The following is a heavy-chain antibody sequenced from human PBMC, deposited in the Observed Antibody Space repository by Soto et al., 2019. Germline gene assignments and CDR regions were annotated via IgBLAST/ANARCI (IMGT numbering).Heavy chain of an antibody. V-gene: IGHV1-69*01. CDR3: ARGYCSGGNCYSGMDV. Sequence: WVRQAPGHGLEWMGGIIPISGTTYYTQKFQGRVTITADEPTSTAFMELSSLKSEDTAVFYCARGYCSGGNCYSGMDVWGQGTMVTVSS. J-gene: IGHJ6*02. CDR2: IIPISGTT. D-gene: IGHD2-15*01.